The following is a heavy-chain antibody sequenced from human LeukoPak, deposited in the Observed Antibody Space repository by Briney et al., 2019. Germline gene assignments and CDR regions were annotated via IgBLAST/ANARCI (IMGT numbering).Heavy chain of an antibody. J-gene: IGHJ6*03. CDR2: IYSDNT. V-gene: IGHV3-NL1*01. CDR3: AREQTYYYYMDV. Sequence: GGSLRLSCAASGFTFSSYGMHWVRQAPGKGLEWVSFIYSDNTHYSDSVKGRFTISRDNSKNTLYLQMNSLRAEDTAVYYCAREQTYYYYMDVWGKGTTVTVSS. CDR1: GFTFSSYG.